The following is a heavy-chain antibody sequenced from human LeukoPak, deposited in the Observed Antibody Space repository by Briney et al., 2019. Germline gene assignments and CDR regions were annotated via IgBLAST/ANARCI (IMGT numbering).Heavy chain of an antibody. CDR1: GGSISSGGYY. CDR3: ARDGFEDVSYYDSSEPFDY. Sequence: SETLSLTCPVSGGSISSGGYYWSWIRQHPGKGLEWIGYIYYSGSTYYNPSLKSRVTISVDTSKNQFSLKLSSVTAADTAVYYCARDGFEDVSYYDSSEPFDYWGQGTLVTVSS. D-gene: IGHD3-22*01. J-gene: IGHJ4*02. V-gene: IGHV4-31*03. CDR2: IYYSGST.